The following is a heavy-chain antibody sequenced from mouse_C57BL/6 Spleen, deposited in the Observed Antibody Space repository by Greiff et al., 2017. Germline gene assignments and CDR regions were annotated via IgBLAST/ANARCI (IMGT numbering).Heavy chain of an antibody. V-gene: IGHV7-3*01. J-gene: IGHJ1*03. CDR1: GFTFTDYY. D-gene: IGHD2-4*01. CDR2: IRNKANGYTT. Sequence: EVKVVESGGGLVQPGGSLSLSCAASGFTFTDYYMSWVRQPPGKALEWLGFIRNKANGYTTEYIASVKGRFTISRDNSQSILYLQMNALRAEDSATYYCAREVYYDYDGTYFDVWGTGTTVTVSS. CDR3: AREVYYDYDGTYFDV.